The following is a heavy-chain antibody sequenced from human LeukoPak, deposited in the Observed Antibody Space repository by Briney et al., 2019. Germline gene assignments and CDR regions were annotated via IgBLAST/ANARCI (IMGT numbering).Heavy chain of an antibody. CDR2: INHSGST. V-gene: IGHV4-39*07. J-gene: IGHJ4*02. CDR3: ARRTGRDKRWLQKRGIYFDY. Sequence: SETLSLTCTVSSGSISTSNYYWSWIRQPPGKGLEWIGEINHSGSTNYNPSLKSRVTISVDTSKNQFSLKLSSVTAADTAVYYCARRTGRDKRWLQKRGIYFDYWGQGTLVTVSS. CDR1: SGSISTSNYY. D-gene: IGHD5-24*01.